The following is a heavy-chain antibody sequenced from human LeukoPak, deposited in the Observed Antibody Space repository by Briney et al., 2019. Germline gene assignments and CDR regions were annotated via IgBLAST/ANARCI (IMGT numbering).Heavy chain of an antibody. J-gene: IGHJ6*03. D-gene: IGHD5-24*01. CDR3: ARGARDGYNLNYYYMDV. Sequence: PSETLSLTCTVSGGSINTYYWSWIRQPPGKGLEWIGYTYYSGSTDYNPSLKSRVTISVDTSRNQFSLKLSSVTAADTAVYYCARGARDGYNLNYYYMDVWGKGTTVTISS. CDR1: GGSINTYY. CDR2: TYYSGST. V-gene: IGHV4-59*01.